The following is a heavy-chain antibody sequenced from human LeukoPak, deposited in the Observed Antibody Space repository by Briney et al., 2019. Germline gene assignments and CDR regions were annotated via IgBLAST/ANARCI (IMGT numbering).Heavy chain of an antibody. CDR2: ISSSGSTI. CDR1: GFTFSSYA. J-gene: IGHJ4*02. D-gene: IGHD3-22*01. CDR3: AREVRYYYDSSGYYGIDY. Sequence: GGSLRLSCAASGFTFSSYAMSWVRQAPGKGLEWVSYISSSGSTIYYADSVKGRFTISRDNAKNSLYLQMNSLRAEDTAVYYCAREVRYYYDSSGYYGIDYWGQGTLVTVSS. V-gene: IGHV3-48*04.